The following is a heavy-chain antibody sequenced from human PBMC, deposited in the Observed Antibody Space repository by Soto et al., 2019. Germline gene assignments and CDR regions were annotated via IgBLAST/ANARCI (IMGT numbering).Heavy chain of an antibody. V-gene: IGHV1-46*01. CDR2: INPSGGST. Sequence: GASVKVSCKASGYTFTSYYMHWVRQAPGQGLEWMGIINPSGGSTSYAQKFQGRVTMTRDTSTSTVYMELSSLRSEDTAVYYCAREDDFWSGYPRGLFDYWGQGTLVTVSS. D-gene: IGHD3-3*01. J-gene: IGHJ4*02. CDR3: AREDDFWSGYPRGLFDY. CDR1: GYTFTSYY.